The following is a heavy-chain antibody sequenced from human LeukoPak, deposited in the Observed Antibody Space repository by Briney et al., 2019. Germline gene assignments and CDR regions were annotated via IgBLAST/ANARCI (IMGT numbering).Heavy chain of an antibody. V-gene: IGHV3-9*01. CDR2: ISWNSGSI. CDR3: AKDTGRTYYYDSSGFFDY. CDR1: GLTFSDFY. J-gene: IGHJ4*02. Sequence: GGSLRLPCAASGLTFSDFYMSWIRQAPGKGLEWVSGISWNSGSIGYADSVKGRFTISRDNAKNSLYLQMNSLRAEDTALYYCAKDTGRTYYYDSSGFFDYWGQGTLVTVSS. D-gene: IGHD3-22*01.